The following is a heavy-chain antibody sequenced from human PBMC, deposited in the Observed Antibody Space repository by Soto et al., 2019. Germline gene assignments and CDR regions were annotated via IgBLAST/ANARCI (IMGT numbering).Heavy chain of an antibody. CDR1: GYTFTSYG. J-gene: IGHJ6*02. CDR2: ISAYNGNT. D-gene: IGHD2-15*01. V-gene: IGHV1-18*01. Sequence: ASVKVSCKSSGYTFTSYGISWVRQAPGQGHEWMGWISAYNGNTNYAQKLQGRVTMTTDTSTSTAYMELRSLRSDDTAVYYCARDHPFDCSGGSCYPGDYYYGMDVWGQGTTVTVSS. CDR3: ARDHPFDCSGGSCYPGDYYYGMDV.